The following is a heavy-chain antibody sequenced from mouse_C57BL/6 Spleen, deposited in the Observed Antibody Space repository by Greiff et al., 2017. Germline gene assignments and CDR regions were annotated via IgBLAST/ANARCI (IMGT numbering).Heavy chain of an antibody. CDR3: AREASYNYASSYVDY. Sequence: EVQGVESEGGLVQPGSSMKLSCPASGFTFSDYYMAWVRQVPEKGLEWVANINYDGSSTYYLDSLKGRFIISRDNAKNILYLQMSSLKSDDTATDYCAREASYNYASSYVDYWGQGTTLTVSS. CDR1: GFTFSDYY. D-gene: IGHD1-1*01. V-gene: IGHV5-16*01. J-gene: IGHJ2*01. CDR2: INYDGSST.